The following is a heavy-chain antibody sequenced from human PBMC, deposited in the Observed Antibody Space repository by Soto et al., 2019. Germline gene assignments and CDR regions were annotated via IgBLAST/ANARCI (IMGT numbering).Heavy chain of an antibody. D-gene: IGHD5-12*01. Sequence: TQPLRSRVSDGSIVIRGCCLSWLRQSPGKGLEWIGHIYYTGSTFYSPSLKSRLTISLDTPKNQFSLDLNSVTTADTAMYYCARIEMASIKWGRGTLVTVSS. V-gene: IGHV4-31*02. CDR1: DGSIVIRGCC. CDR3: ARIEMASIK. CDR2: IYYTGST. J-gene: IGHJ4*02.